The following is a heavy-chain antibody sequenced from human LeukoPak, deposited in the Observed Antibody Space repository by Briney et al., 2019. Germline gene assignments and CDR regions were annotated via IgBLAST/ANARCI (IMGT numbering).Heavy chain of an antibody. CDR1: GGSISSYY. V-gene: IGHV4-59*01. J-gene: IGHJ4*02. Sequence: PSETLSLTCTVSGGSISSYYWSWIRQPPGEGLEWIGYIYYSGSTNYNPSLKSRVTISVDTSKNQFSLKLSSVTAADTAVYYCARERSNGPTVIDYWGQGTLVTVSS. CDR3: ARERSNGPTVIDY. D-gene: IGHD4-17*01. CDR2: IYYSGST.